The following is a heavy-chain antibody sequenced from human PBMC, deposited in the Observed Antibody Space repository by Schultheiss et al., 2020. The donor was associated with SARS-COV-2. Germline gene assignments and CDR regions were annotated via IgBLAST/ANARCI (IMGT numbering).Heavy chain of an antibody. CDR3: AKDIGDYGDAVFDY. Sequence: GGSLRLSCAASRFTFSSYAMHWVRQAPGKGLEWVAVISYDGSDKYYADSVKGRFTISRDNAKNTLYLQMNSLRTEDTALYYCAKDIGDYGDAVFDYWGQGTLVTVSS. V-gene: IGHV3-30*04. CDR2: ISYDGSDK. D-gene: IGHD4-17*01. CDR1: RFTFSSYA. J-gene: IGHJ4*02.